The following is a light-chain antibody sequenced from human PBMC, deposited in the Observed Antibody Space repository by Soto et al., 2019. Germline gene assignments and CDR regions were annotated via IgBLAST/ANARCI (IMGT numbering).Light chain of an antibody. V-gene: IGLV2-14*01. J-gene: IGLJ2*01. CDR1: SSDVGAYNS. CDR2: EVI. Sequence: QSALTQPASVSGSPGQSITISFTGTSSDVGAYNSISWYQQHPGKAPKLIIYEVINRPSGVSNRFSGSKSGNTASLTIYGLQPEDEADYYCSSYTSISTVVFGGGTQLTVL. CDR3: SSYTSISTVV.